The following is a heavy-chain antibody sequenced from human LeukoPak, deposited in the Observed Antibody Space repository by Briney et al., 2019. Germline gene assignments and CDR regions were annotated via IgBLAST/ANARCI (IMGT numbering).Heavy chain of an antibody. Sequence: ASVKVSCKASGYTFTSYDINWVRQATGQGLEWMGWTNPNSGNTGSAQKFQGSVTMTRNTSTATAYMELSSLKSEDTAVYYCARVNTYYYGSGVSRAFHMWGQGTMVTVSS. D-gene: IGHD3-10*01. CDR3: ARVNTYYYGSGVSRAFHM. V-gene: IGHV1-8*01. CDR1: GYTFTSYD. J-gene: IGHJ3*02. CDR2: TNPNSGNT.